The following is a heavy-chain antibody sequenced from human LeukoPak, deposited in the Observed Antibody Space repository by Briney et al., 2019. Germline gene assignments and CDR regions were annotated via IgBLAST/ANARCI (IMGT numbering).Heavy chain of an antibody. CDR2: IYYSGST. V-gene: IGHV4-39*01. CDR3: ARHGSTSGWYRSHFDY. D-gene: IGHD6-19*01. CDR1: GRSISSSSYY. J-gene: IGHJ4*02. Sequence: SETLSLTCTVSGRSISSSSYYWRWIRQPPGKGLEWIGSIYYSGSTYYNPSLKSRVTISVDTSKNEFSLKLSSVTAADTAVYYCARHGSTSGWYRSHFDYWGQGTLVTVSS.